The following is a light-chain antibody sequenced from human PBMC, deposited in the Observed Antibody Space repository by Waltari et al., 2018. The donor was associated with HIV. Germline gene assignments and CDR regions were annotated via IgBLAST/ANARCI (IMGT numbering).Light chain of an antibody. CDR3: SSYKSSSTWV. Sequence: QSALTQPASVSGSPGQSITISSPGTGSDVGGSNYVSWYQQHPGKAPKLMIYEVSNRPSGVSNRFSGSKSGNTASLTISGLQAEDEADYYCSSYKSSSTWVFGGGTKLTVL. V-gene: IGLV2-14*01. J-gene: IGLJ3*02. CDR1: GSDVGGSNY. CDR2: EVS.